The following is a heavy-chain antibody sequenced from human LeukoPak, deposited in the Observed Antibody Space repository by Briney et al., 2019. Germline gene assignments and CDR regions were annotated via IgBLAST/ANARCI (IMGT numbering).Heavy chain of an antibody. Sequence: SETLSPTCAVYGGSFSGYYGSWIRQPPGKGLEWIGEINHSGSTNYNPSLKSRVTISVDTSKNQFSLKLSSVTDADTAVYYCARGRRITMVRGVRLGAFDIWGQGTMVTVSS. CDR2: INHSGST. J-gene: IGHJ3*02. CDR1: GGSFSGYY. D-gene: IGHD3-10*01. CDR3: ARGRRITMVRGVRLGAFDI. V-gene: IGHV4-34*01.